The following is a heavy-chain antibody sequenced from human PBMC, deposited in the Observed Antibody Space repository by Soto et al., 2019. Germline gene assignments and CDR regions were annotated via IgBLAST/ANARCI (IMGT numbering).Heavy chain of an antibody. V-gene: IGHV3-30*03. J-gene: IGHJ3*02. CDR3: ARDVVVDAFDI. D-gene: IGHD2-15*01. CDR2: ISYDGSNK. Sequence: ESGGGVVQPGRSLRLSCAASGFTFSSYGMHWVRQAPGKGLEWVAVISYDGSNKYYADSVKGRFTISRDNSKNTLYLQMNSLRAEDTAVYYCARDVVVDAFDIWGQGTMVTVSS. CDR1: GFTFSSYG.